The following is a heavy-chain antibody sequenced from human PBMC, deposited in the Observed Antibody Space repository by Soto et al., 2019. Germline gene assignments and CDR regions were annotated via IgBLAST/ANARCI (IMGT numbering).Heavy chain of an antibody. V-gene: IGHV3-30-3*01. J-gene: IGHJ4*02. Sequence: QVQLVESGGGVVQPGRSLRLSCAASGFTFSSYAMHWVRQAPGKGLEWVAVISYDGSNKYYADSVKGRFTISRDNSKNTLYLQMNSLRAEDTAVYYCARERWLGDFDYWGQGTQVTVSS. CDR3: ARERWLGDFDY. CDR2: ISYDGSNK. CDR1: GFTFSSYA. D-gene: IGHD6-19*01.